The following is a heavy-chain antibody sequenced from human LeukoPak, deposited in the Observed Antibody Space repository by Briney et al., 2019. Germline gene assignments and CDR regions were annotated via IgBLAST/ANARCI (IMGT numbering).Heavy chain of an antibody. J-gene: IGHJ4*02. CDR3: ARHLPSIYYYDSSSYPLDDY. D-gene: IGHD3-22*01. CDR1: GYSFTSYW. Sequence: GEPLKISCKGSGYSFTSYWISWVRQMPGKGLEWMGRIDPSDSYTYYSPSFQGHATISADKSISTAYLQWSSLKASDTAMYYCARHLPSIYYYDSSSYPLDDYWGQGTLVTVSS. V-gene: IGHV5-10-1*01. CDR2: IDPSDSYT.